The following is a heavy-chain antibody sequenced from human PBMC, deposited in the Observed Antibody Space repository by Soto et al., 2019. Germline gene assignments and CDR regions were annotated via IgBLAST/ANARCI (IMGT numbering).Heavy chain of an antibody. D-gene: IGHD3-10*01. CDR1: GYTFTNDD. CDR2: MSPNSGNT. J-gene: IGHJ5*02. CDR3: ARGMSDGFGEVS. V-gene: IGHV1-8*02. Sequence: QVQLVQSGAEVKKPGASVKVSCKTSGYTFTNDDINWVRQAAGQGLEWIGWMSPNSGNTGYAQKLQGRVTLTRDTSISTGYMELSSLRSEDTAVYYCARGMSDGFGEVSWGQGTLVTVSS.